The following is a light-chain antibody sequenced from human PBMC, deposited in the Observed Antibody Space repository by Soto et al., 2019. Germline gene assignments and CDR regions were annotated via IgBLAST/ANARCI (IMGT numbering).Light chain of an antibody. Sequence: QSVVTQPPSVSAAPGQKVTISCSGSSSNIGNNYVSWYQQLPGTAPKLLIYDNNNRPSGIPDRFSGSKSGTSATLGITGLQTGDEADYYCGTWDSSLSAYVFGTGTKVTVL. J-gene: IGLJ1*01. V-gene: IGLV1-51*01. CDR2: DNN. CDR3: GTWDSSLSAYV. CDR1: SSNIGNNY.